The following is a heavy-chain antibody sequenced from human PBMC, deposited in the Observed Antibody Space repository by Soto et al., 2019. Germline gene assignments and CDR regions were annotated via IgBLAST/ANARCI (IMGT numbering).Heavy chain of an antibody. D-gene: IGHD6-19*01. J-gene: IGHJ6*02. CDR2: ISYDGSNK. CDR1: GFTFSSYG. Sequence: PGGSLRLSCAASGFTFSSYGMHWVRQAPGKGLEWVAVISYDGSNKYYADSVKGRFTISRDNSKNTLYLQMNSLRSEDTAVYYCARVSVGYRIAVAGTGGYYGMDVWGQGTTVTVSS. V-gene: IGHV3-30*03. CDR3: ARVSVGYRIAVAGTGGYYGMDV.